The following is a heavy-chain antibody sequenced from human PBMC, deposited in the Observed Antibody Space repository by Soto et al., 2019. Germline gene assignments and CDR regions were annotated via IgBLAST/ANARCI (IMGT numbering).Heavy chain of an antibody. CDR3: ATRGSWYYYYGMDV. V-gene: IGHV3-23*01. CDR2: ISGSGGST. D-gene: IGHD6-13*01. Sequence: EVQLLESGGGLVQPGGSLRLSCAASGFTFSSYAMSWVRQAPGKGLEWVSAISGSGGSTYYADSVKGRFTISRDNPKNTLYLHMNSLRAEDTAVYYCATRGSWYYYYGMDVWGQGTTVTVAS. J-gene: IGHJ6*02. CDR1: GFTFSSYA.